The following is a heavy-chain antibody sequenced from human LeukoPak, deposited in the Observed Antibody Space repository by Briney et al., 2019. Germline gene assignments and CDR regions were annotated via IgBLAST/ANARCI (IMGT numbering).Heavy chain of an antibody. J-gene: IGHJ6*03. CDR2: IFYSGST. D-gene: IGHD1-26*01. CDR3: ARDSSIIVRANYYMDV. CDR1: GGSISSSSYY. Sequence: PSETLSLTCTVSGGSISSSSYYWGWIRQPPGKGLEWIGSIFYSGSTYYNVSLKSRVTISVDTSKKQFSLKLNSVTAADTAVYFCARDSSIIVRANYYMDVWGKGTTVTVSS. V-gene: IGHV4-39*02.